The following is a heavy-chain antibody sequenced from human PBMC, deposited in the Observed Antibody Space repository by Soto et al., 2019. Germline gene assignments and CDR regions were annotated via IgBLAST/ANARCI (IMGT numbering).Heavy chain of an antibody. CDR2: ISGSGGST. CDR1: GFTFSSYA. CDR3: AKSRGFGVVIIFYYYYGMDV. D-gene: IGHD3-3*01. V-gene: IGHV3-23*01. Sequence: GGSLRLSCAASGFTFSSYAMSWVRQAPGKGLEWVSAISGSGGSTYYADSVKGRFTISRDNSKNTLYLQMNSLRAEDTAVYYCAKSRGFGVVIIFYYYYGMDVWGQGTTVTVSS. J-gene: IGHJ6*02.